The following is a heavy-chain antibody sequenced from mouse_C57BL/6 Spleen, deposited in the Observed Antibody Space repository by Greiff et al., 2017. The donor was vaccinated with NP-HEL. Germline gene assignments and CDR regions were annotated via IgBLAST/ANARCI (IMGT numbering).Heavy chain of an antibody. V-gene: IGHV1-83*01. J-gene: IGHJ2*01. CDR1: YTFTDYYM. Sequence: VQLQQSGPELVKPGASVKMSCKASGYTFTDYYMHWVKQKPGKGLEWIGEIYPGSGDTYYNEKFKGKATLTADTSSSTAYMQLSSLTSEDSAVYSCASSVRGQGTTLTVSS. CDR2: YPGSGDTY. CDR3: SSV.